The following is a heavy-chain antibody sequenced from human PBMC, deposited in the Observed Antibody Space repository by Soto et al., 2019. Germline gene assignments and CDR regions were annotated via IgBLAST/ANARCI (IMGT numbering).Heavy chain of an antibody. CDR1: GDSVSSNSAA. CDR3: ARSLTTVTAPDY. V-gene: IGHV6-1*01. CDR2: THYRSKWYN. D-gene: IGHD4-17*01. Sequence: SQTLSLTCVISGDSVSSNSAAWNWIRQSPSRGLEWLGRTHYRSKWYNDYAVSVKSRITINPDTSKNQFSLQLNSVTPEDTAVYHCARSLTTVTAPDYWGQGTLVTVSS. J-gene: IGHJ4*02.